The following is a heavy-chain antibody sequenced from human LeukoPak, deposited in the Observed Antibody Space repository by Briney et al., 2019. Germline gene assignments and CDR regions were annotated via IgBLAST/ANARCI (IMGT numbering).Heavy chain of an antibody. D-gene: IGHD6-6*01. CDR3: ARSSASHYYYYMDV. CDR1: GYSFSTYW. J-gene: IGHJ6*03. V-gene: IGHV5-51*01. CDR2: IYPGDSDT. Sequence: GESLKISCKGSGYSFSTYWIAWVRQMDGKGLEWMGIIYPGDSDTRYSPSFQGQVTISADKSISTAYLQWSSLKASDTAMYYCARSSASHYYYYMDVWGKGTTVTVSS.